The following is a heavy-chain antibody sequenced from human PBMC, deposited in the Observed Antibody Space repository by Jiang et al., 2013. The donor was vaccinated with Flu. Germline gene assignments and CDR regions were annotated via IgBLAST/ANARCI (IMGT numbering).Heavy chain of an antibody. CDR2: LVVVVVA. Sequence: SYAMSWVRPGSRVRGWSGSQLLVVVVVAHTTLDSVKGWFTISRDNSKNTLYLQMNSLRAEDTAVYYCAKGTTVTRGGDFQHWGQGTLVTVSS. CDR3: AKGTTVTRGGDFQH. D-gene: IGHD4-17*01. CDR1: SYA. V-gene: IGHV3-23*01. J-gene: IGHJ1*01.